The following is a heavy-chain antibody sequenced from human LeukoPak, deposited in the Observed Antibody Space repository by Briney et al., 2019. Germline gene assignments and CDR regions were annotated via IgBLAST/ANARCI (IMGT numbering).Heavy chain of an antibody. V-gene: IGHV4-4*02. Sequence: PSETLCLTCTVSGVSINSGNWWSWVRQPPGKGLEGIGDIYHSGSTNYKPSLKSRVSISVDKSNNQCSLRLNSVTAADTAVYYCARHPRYYYDSSGRLNWFDPWGQGTLVTVSS. J-gene: IGHJ5*02. CDR3: ARHPRYYYDSSGRLNWFDP. CDR2: IYHSGST. CDR1: GVSINSGNW. D-gene: IGHD3-22*01.